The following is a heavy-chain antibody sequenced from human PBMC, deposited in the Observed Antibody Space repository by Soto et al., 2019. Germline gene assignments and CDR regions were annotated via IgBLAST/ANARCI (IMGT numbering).Heavy chain of an antibody. Sequence: CSVSGGTIRNTPWRGCVRQAPGKGLEWIGEISHNGTTNYNPSLESRVTMSVDKSKTQFSLNLRSMTAADTAVYYRQMVRGGLFMMDVWGQWPTVT. D-gene: IGHD3-10*01. V-gene: IGHV4-4*02. CDR2: ISHNGTT. CDR3: QMVRGGLFMMDV. J-gene: IGHJ6*02. CDR1: GGTIRNTPW.